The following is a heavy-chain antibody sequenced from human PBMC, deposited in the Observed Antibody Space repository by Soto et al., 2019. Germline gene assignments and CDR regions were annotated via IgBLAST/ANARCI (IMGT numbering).Heavy chain of an antibody. D-gene: IGHD2-21*02. CDR2: IYYSGRT. V-gene: IGHV4-39*01. Sequence: PSETLSLTCIVSGESISSSSYYWGWIRQPPGKGLEWIGSIYYSGRTYYNPSFKSRVTISIDTSKNQFSLKLSSVTATDTAVYYCARQRTTVVTQAYLAHWAQGALVPVSS. J-gene: IGHJ4*02. CDR1: GESISSSSYY. CDR3: ARQRTTVVTQAYLAH.